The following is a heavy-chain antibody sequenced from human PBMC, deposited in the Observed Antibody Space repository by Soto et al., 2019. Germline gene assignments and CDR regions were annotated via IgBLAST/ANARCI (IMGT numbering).Heavy chain of an antibody. J-gene: IGHJ4*02. CDR1: GFTLSSYS. V-gene: IGHV3-21*01. CDR2: ISSSSSYI. D-gene: IGHD2-2*01. CDR3: ARDRVPNCSSTSCPLDY. Sequence: GGSLRLSCAASGFTLSSYSMNWVRQAPGKGLEWVSSISSSSSYIYYADSVKGRFTISRDNAKNSLYLQMNSLRAEDTAVYYCARDRVPNCSSTSCPLDYLGQGTVVTVSS.